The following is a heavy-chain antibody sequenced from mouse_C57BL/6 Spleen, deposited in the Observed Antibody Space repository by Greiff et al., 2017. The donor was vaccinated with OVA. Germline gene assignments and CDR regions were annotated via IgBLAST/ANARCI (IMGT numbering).Heavy chain of an antibody. CDR1: GYTFTSYW. CDR2: IDTNSGGT. V-gene: IGHV1-72*01. J-gene: IGHJ4*01. CDR3: AREGATYYSNYENAMDY. D-gene: IGHD2-5*01. Sequence: QVQLQQPGAELVKPGASVKLSCKASGYTFTSYWMHWVKQRPGRGLEWIGWIDTNSGGTKYNEKFKSKATLTVDKPASTAYMQLSSLTSEDSAVYYCAREGATYYSNYENAMDYWGQGTSVTVSS.